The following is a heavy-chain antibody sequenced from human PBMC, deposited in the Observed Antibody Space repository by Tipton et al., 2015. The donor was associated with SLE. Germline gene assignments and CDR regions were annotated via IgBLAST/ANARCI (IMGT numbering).Heavy chain of an antibody. D-gene: IGHD2-15*01. J-gene: IGHJ6*02. CDR1: GGSISSGGYS. CDR2: IYHSGST. V-gene: IGHV4-30-2*01. Sequence: TLSLTCAVSGGSISSGGYSWSWIRQPPGKGLEWIGYIYHSGSTYYNPSLKSRVTISVDRSKNQFSLKLSSVTAADTAVYYCAREGWWGGMDVWGQGTTVTVSS. CDR3: AREGWWGGMDV.